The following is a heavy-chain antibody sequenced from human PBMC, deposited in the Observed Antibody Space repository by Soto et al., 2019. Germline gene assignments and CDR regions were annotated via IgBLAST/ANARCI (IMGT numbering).Heavy chain of an antibody. CDR2: ISSSSSYI. D-gene: IGHD3-9*01. V-gene: IGHV3-21*01. CDR1: GFTFSSYS. J-gene: IGHJ4*02. CDR3: ARGGYDILTGYYNKAPGY. Sequence: EVQLVESGGGLVKPGGSLRLSCAASGFTFSSYSMNWVRQAPGKGLEWVSSISSSSSYIYYADSVKGRFTISRDNAKNSLYLQMNSLRAEDTSVYYRARGGYDILTGYYNKAPGYWGQGTLVTVSS.